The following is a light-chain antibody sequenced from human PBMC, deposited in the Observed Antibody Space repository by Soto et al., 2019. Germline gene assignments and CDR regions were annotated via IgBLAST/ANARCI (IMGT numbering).Light chain of an antibody. CDR3: QQYDKWPHT. V-gene: IGKV3-15*01. CDR2: YAS. J-gene: IGKJ2*01. Sequence: EVVMTQSPVTLSVSPGERATLSCRASQNLSSNLAWYQQQPGQAPRLLIFYASTRATGIPARFSGSGSGTDFTLTISSLQSEDFAVYFCQQYDKWPHTFGQGTKLEIK. CDR1: QNLSSN.